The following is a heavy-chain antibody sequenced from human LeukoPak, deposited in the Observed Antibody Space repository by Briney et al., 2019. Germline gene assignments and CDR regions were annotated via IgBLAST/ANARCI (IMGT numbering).Heavy chain of an antibody. CDR1: GYTFTNYG. J-gene: IGHJ5*02. V-gene: IGHV1-18*01. CDR2: ISAYNGNT. CDR3: ASASQIGWFDP. D-gene: IGHD2-21*01. Sequence: ASVKVSCKASGYTFTNYGISWVRQAPGQGLEWMGWISAYNGNTNYAQKLQGRVTMTTDTSTSTAYMELRSLRSDDTAVYYCASASQIGWFDPWGQGTLVTVSS.